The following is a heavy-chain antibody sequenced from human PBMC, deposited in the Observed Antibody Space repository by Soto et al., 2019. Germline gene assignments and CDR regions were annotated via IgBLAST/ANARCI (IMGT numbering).Heavy chain of an antibody. CDR2: ISYDGNTK. CDR1: GFTFSSYA. J-gene: IGHJ5*01. V-gene: IGHV3-30-3*01. D-gene: IGHD2-15*01. Sequence: GESLKISCAASGFTFSSYAMHWVRQGPGKGLEWVAVISYDGNTKFYTDSLKGRFSISRDNSKNTLYLQMNSLRAEDTAVYYCAKDPRYCSGGTCFPEGEHWLDSWGQGTLVTVSS. CDR3: AKDPRYCSGGTCFPEGEHWLDS.